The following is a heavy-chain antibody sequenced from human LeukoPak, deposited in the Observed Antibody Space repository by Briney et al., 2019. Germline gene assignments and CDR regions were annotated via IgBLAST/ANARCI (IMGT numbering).Heavy chain of an antibody. CDR3: ARHYRRDYYGSGSYAFDI. J-gene: IGHJ3*02. CDR2: ITDSGST. Sequence: PSETLSLTCTVSGGSITSFYWSWIRQSPGKGLEYIGYITDSGSTNYNPSLKSRVTISVDTSKNQFSLKLSSVTAADTAVYYCARHYRRDYYGSGSYAFDIWGQGTMVTVSS. CDR1: GGSITSFY. V-gene: IGHV4-59*08. D-gene: IGHD3-10*01.